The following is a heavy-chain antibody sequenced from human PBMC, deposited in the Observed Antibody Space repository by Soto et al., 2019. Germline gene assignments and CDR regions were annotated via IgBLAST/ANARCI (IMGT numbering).Heavy chain of an antibody. J-gene: IGHJ6*02. CDR3: ARDGTLGSYGFGESSPNGGYYYYGMDV. CDR2: IKQDGSEK. CDR1: GFTFSSYW. V-gene: IGHV3-7*01. D-gene: IGHD3-10*01. Sequence: EVQLVESGGGLVQPGGSLRLSCAASGFTFSSYWMSWVRQAPGKGLEWVANIKQDGSEKYYVDSVKGRFTISRDNAKNSLYLQMNSLRAEDTAVYYCARDGTLGSYGFGESSPNGGYYYYGMDVWGQGTTVTVSS.